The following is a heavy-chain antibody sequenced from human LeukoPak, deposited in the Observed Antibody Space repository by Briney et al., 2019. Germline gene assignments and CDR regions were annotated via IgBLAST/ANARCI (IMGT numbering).Heavy chain of an antibody. CDR1: GFTFSSYS. Sequence: GGSLRLSCAASGFTFSSYSMNWVRQAPGKGLEWVSSISSSSSYIYYADSVKGRLTISRDNAKNSLYLQMNSLRAEDTAVYYCARDLLTTVTPHFVDYWGQGTLVTVSS. CDR2: ISSSSSYI. V-gene: IGHV3-21*01. J-gene: IGHJ4*02. D-gene: IGHD4-17*01. CDR3: ARDLLTTVTPHFVDY.